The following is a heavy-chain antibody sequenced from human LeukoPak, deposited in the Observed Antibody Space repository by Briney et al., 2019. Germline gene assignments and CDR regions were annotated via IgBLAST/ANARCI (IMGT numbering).Heavy chain of an antibody. CDR2: ISGSGDST. V-gene: IGHV3-23*01. D-gene: IGHD1-26*01. CDR1: GFTFSNYA. Sequence: GSLRLSCAASGFTFSNYAMNWVRQAPGKGLEWVSIISGSGDSTYYADSVKGRFTISRDNSKNTLYPQMSSLRAEDTAIYYCAESLSRVGATDFQHWGQGTLVTVSS. J-gene: IGHJ1*01. CDR3: AESLSRVGATDFQH.